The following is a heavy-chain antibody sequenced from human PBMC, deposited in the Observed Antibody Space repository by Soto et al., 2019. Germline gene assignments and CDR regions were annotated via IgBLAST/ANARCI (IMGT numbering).Heavy chain of an antibody. Sequence: GASVKVSCKASGGTFSSYAISWVRQAPGQGLEWMGGIIPIFGTANYAQKFQGRVTITADVSTSTAYMELSSLRSEDTAVYYCARGYGFSYYYYGMDVWGQGTTVTVSS. CDR2: IIPIFGTA. J-gene: IGHJ6*02. CDR1: GGTFSSYA. V-gene: IGHV1-69*13. CDR3: ARGYGFSYYYYGMDV. D-gene: IGHD5-18*01.